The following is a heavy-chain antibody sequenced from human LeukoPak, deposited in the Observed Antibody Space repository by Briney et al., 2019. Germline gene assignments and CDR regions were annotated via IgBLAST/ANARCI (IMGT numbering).Heavy chain of an antibody. D-gene: IGHD6-13*01. CDR2: ISSDGSKK. CDR3: AIPGIAAAGETYLDY. V-gene: IGHV3-30*03. Sequence: PGGSPRLSCAASGFTFSSYAMSWVRQAPGKGLEWVAVISSDGSKKDYADSVKGRFTISRDNSKNTLYLQVDSPRAEDTAVYYCAIPGIAAAGETYLDYWGQGTLVTVSS. CDR1: GFTFSSYA. J-gene: IGHJ4*02.